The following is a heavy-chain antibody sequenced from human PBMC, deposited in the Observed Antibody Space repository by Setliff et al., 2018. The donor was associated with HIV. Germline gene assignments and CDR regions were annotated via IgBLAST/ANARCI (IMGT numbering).Heavy chain of an antibody. D-gene: IGHD2-15*01. Sequence: SETLSLTCTVSGGSISTYYWSWIRQPAGKGLEWIGRVSTSGSTKYNPSLKSRVTMSLDTSKNEFSLKLSSVTAADTAVYYCARGQYCGGGSCYSPSYNWFDPWGQGTLLTVSS. V-gene: IGHV4-4*07. CDR1: GGSISTYY. CDR3: ARGQYCGGGSCYSPSYNWFDP. CDR2: VSTSGST. J-gene: IGHJ5*02.